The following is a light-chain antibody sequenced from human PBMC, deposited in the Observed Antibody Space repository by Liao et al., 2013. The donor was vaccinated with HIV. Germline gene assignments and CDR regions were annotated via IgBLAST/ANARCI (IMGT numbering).Light chain of an antibody. CDR2: YDN. V-gene: IGLV3-21*04. J-gene: IGLJ3*02. Sequence: SYELTQPPSVSVSPGQTATISCYGVYLEDKHVCWYQQKPGQAPVLVIYYDNDRPSGIPERFSGSNSGNTATLTISRVEGGDEADYYCQVWDSSGDHPRVFGGGTKLTVL. CDR3: QVWDSSGDHPRV. CDR1: YLEDKH.